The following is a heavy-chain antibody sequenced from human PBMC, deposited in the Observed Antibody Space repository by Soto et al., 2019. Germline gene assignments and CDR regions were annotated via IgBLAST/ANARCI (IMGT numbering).Heavy chain of an antibody. CDR1: GYTFTSYG. V-gene: IGHV1-18*01. CDR2: ISAYNGNT. J-gene: IGHJ4*02. CDR3: ARDPDYDILTGPDFDY. D-gene: IGHD3-9*01. Sequence: QVRLVQSGAEVKKPGASVKVSCTASGYTFTSYGISWVRQAPGQGLEWMGWISAYNGNTNYAQKLQGRVTMTTDTSTSTAYMELRSLRSDDTAVYYCARDPDYDILTGPDFDYWGQGTLVTVSS.